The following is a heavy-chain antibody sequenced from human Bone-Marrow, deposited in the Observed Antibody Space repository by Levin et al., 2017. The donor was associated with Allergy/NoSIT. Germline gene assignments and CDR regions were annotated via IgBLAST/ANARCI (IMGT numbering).Heavy chain of an antibody. Sequence: SCAVSGLSFNDYDMHWVRQPTGRGLEWVSAIGSAGDTYYPGSVKGRFTISRDNAKNSFYLQMNSLRAGDTAVYFCASSYGDYPIDYWGQGTLVTVSS. V-gene: IGHV3-13*04. D-gene: IGHD4-17*01. CDR3: ASSYGDYPIDY. CDR2: IGSAGDT. CDR1: GLSFNDYD. J-gene: IGHJ4*02.